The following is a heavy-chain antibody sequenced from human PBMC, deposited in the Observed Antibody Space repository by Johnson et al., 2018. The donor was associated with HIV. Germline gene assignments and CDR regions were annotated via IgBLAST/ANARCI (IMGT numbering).Heavy chain of an antibody. D-gene: IGHD1-26*01. J-gene: IGHJ3*02. CDR1: GFTFSSYG. CDR3: AIRDAGGRDAFDI. Sequence: QVQLVESGGGLVQPGGSLRLSCAASGFTFSSYGMHWVRQAPGKGLEWVAVISYDGSNKYYADSVKGRFTISRDNSKNTLYLQMNSLRAEDTAVYYCAIRDAGGRDAFDIWGQGTMVTVSS. CDR2: ISYDGSNK. V-gene: IGHV3-30*03.